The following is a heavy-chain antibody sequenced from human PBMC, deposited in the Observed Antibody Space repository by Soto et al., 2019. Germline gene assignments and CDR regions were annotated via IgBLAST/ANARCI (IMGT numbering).Heavy chain of an antibody. Sequence: GGSLSLSCATSGFTFNNYAMGWVSQAPGKGLEWVSAITGSGSDTYYLASVKGRFTISRDNSKNTLFLQMDSLRAEDTAIYYCAKLGSSACSPHYYFDYWGQGTLVTVST. V-gene: IGHV3-23*01. D-gene: IGHD3-10*01. CDR1: GFTFNNYA. CDR3: AKLGSSACSPHYYFDY. CDR2: ITGSGSDT. J-gene: IGHJ4*02.